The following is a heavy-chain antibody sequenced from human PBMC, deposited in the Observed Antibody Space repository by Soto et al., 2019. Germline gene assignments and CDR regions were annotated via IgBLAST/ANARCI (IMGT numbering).Heavy chain of an antibody. CDR1: GFTFSSYG. CDR3: AKDRGLYSGYDYQYFDY. CDR2: ISYDGSNK. D-gene: IGHD5-12*01. V-gene: IGHV3-30*18. J-gene: IGHJ4*02. Sequence: PGGSLRLSCAASGFTFSSYGMHWVRQAPGKGLEWVAVISYDGSNKYYADSVKGRFTISRDNSKNTLYLQMNSLRAEDTAVYYCAKDRGLYSGYDYQYFDYWGQGTLVTVSS.